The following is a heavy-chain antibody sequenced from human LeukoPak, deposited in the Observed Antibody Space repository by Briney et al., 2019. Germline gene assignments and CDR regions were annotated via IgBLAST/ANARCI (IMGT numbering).Heavy chain of an antibody. V-gene: IGHV3-74*01. CDR2: IKGDGSIT. D-gene: IGHD1-1*01. Sequence: GGSLRLSCAASGFTFSTNWMHWVRQAPGKGLVWVSRIKGDGSITNYADSVKGRFTISRDNAKNTLYPQMNSLRAEDTAVYYCARENWYLDYWGQGTLVTVSS. J-gene: IGHJ4*02. CDR1: GFTFSTNW. CDR3: ARENWYLDY.